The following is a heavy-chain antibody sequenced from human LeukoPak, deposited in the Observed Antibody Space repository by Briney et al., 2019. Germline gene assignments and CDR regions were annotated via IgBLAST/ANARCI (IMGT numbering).Heavy chain of an antibody. Sequence: GGTLRLSCAASGFTFSRFGISWVRQAPGKGLEWVSSISNSGDITYYADSVRGRFTISRDNSKNTLYLLMNSLRAEDTAVYYCAKKNRRYCSSTSCFLQHWGQGTLVTVSS. V-gene: IGHV3-23*01. D-gene: IGHD2-2*01. CDR3: AKKNRRYCSSTSCFLQH. CDR1: GFTFSRFG. J-gene: IGHJ1*01. CDR2: ISNSGDIT.